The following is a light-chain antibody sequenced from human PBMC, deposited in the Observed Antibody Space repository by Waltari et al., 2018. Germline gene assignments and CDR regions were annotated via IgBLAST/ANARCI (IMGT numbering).Light chain of an antibody. J-gene: IGLJ2*01. CDR1: SSNIGRNF. V-gene: IGLV1-47*01. CDR2: MDN. Sequence: QSVLTQPPSVSGTPGQMVTISCSGSSSNIGRNFVYCYQQLPGTAPKLLIYMDNQRPSGVPDRFSGSKSGPSASLAISGLRSEDEGNYYCAAWDDSLSGFVLFGGGTKVTVL. CDR3: AAWDDSLSGFVL.